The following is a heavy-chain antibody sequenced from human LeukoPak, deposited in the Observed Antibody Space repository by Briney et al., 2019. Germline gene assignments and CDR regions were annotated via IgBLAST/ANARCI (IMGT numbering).Heavy chain of an antibody. CDR1: GFTFGSYG. D-gene: IGHD3-22*01. J-gene: IGHJ1*01. V-gene: IGHV3-23*01. Sequence: GGSLRLSCAASGFTFGSYGMGWVRQAPGKGLEWVSFITPNADRTSYADSVEGRFTISRDNPRNTVYMQMNSLRDEDTAVYYCAIMHGYYDGSGYWVQWGQGTLVTVSS. CDR3: AIMHGYYDGSGYWVQ. CDR2: ITPNADRT.